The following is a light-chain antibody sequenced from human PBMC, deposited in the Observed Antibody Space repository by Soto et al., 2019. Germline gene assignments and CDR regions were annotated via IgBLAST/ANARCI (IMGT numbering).Light chain of an antibody. CDR1: QSVSSN. J-gene: IGKJ1*01. CDR2: GAS. V-gene: IGKV3-15*01. Sequence: EIVMTQSPATLSVSPGERATLSCRASQSVSSNLAWYQQKPGQAPRLLIYGASTRATGIPARFSGSGSGTEFHLTLSSLQSEDFALYYCQQYNNWPPVTFGQGTQVEIK. CDR3: QQYNNWPPVT.